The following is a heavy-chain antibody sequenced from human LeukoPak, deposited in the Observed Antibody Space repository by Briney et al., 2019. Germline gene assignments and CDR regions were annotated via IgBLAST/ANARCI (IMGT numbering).Heavy chain of an antibody. CDR3: ARTLVGTIFGVAPGDY. D-gene: IGHD3-3*01. J-gene: IGHJ4*02. Sequence: SVKVSCKASGGTFSSYAISWVRQAPGQGLEWMGGIIPIFGTANYAQKFQGRVTITADESTSTAYMELSSLRSEDTAVYYCARTLVGTIFGVAPGDYWGQGTLVTVSS. V-gene: IGHV1-69*01. CDR2: IIPIFGTA. CDR1: GGTFSSYA.